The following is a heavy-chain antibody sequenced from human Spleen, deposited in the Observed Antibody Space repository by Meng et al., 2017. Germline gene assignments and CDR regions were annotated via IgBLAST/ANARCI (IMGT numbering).Heavy chain of an antibody. CDR1: GGSVSSGSYY. Sequence: QVPLQESGPGLVTPSETLSLTCTVSGGSVSSGSYYWSWIRQPPGKGLEWIGYIYYSGSTNYNPSLKSRVTISVDTSKNQFSLKLSSVTAADTAVYYCARVPMYYYDRTFDYWGQGTLVTVSS. J-gene: IGHJ4*02. CDR2: IYYSGST. D-gene: IGHD3-22*01. V-gene: IGHV4-61*01. CDR3: ARVPMYYYDRTFDY.